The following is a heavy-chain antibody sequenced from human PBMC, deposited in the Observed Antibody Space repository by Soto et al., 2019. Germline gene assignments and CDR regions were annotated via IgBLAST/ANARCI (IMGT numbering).Heavy chain of an antibody. CDR2: IKQDGSER. CDR3: ARDRSVRAFDI. Sequence: GGSLRLSCAASGFTFSSYWMSWVRQAPGKGLEWVANIKQDGSERYYVDSVKGRFTISRDNAKNSLYVQMNSLTAEDTAVYYCARDRSVRAFDIWGQGTMVTVSS. D-gene: IGHD3-10*01. J-gene: IGHJ3*02. V-gene: IGHV3-7*01. CDR1: GFTFSSYW.